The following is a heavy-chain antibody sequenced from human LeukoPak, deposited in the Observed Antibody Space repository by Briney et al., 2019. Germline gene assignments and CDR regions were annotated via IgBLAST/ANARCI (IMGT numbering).Heavy chain of an antibody. V-gene: IGHV3-7*01. J-gene: IGHJ4*02. CDR1: GFTFSSYW. CDR2: IRQDGDLK. D-gene: IGHD1-26*01. Sequence: GGSLRLSCTGSGFTFSSYWMSWVRQAPGKGLEWVANIRQDGDLKHYVDSVRGRFTISRDNAENSLYLQMNSLRAEDTAIYYCAREIVGTIKSYFDYWGQGTLVTASS. CDR3: AREIVGTIKSYFDY.